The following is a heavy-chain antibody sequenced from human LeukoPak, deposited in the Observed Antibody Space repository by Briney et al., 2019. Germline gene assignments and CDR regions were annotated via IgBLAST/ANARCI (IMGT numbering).Heavy chain of an antibody. CDR1: GGSISSYY. J-gene: IGHJ4*02. V-gene: IGHV4-59*08. CDR2: IYYSGST. Sequence: SETLPLTCTVSGGSISSYYWSWIRQPPGKGLEWIGYIYYSGSTNYNPSLKSRVTISVDTSKNQFSLKLSSVTAADTAVYYCARHRSKSFDYWGQGTLVTVSS. CDR3: ARHRSKSFDY.